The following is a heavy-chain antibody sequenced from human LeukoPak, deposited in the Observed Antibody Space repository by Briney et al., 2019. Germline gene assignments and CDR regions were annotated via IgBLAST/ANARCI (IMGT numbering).Heavy chain of an antibody. CDR3: ARYILGSSGPFDP. CDR1: GGSISSYY. D-gene: IGHD3-16*01. CDR2: INHSGSI. V-gene: IGHV4-34*01. J-gene: IGHJ5*02. Sequence: PSETLSLTCTVSGGSISSYYWSWIRQPPGKGLEWIGEINHSGSINNNPSLKSRVNVSLDTSKNQFSLKLRSVTAADTAVYYCARYILGSSGPFDPWGQGTLVTVSS.